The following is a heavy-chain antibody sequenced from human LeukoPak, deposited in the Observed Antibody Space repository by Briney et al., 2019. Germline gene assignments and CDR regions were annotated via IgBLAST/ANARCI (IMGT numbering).Heavy chain of an antibody. CDR3: ARDQQASSGPHYYYYMDV. J-gene: IGHJ6*03. CDR1: GGSISSYY. D-gene: IGHD3-22*01. V-gene: IGHV4-59*12. CDR2: IYYSGST. Sequence: SETLSLSCTVSGGSISSYYWSWIRQPPGKGLEWIGYIYYSGSTNYNPSLKSRVTMSVDTSKNQFSLKLSSVTAADTAVYYCARDQQASSGPHYYYYMDVWGKGTTVTISS.